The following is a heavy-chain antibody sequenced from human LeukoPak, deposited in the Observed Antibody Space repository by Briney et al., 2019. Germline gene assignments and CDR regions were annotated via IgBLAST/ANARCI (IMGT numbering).Heavy chain of an antibody. CDR3: ARGALNYYDSSGHGAFDI. V-gene: IGHV1-18*01. Sequence: ASVKVSCKASGYTFTSYDINWVRQAPGQGLEWMGWISAYNGNTNYAQKLQGRVTMTTDTSTSTAYMELRSLRSDDTAVYYCARGALNYYDSSGHGAFDIWGQGTMVTVSS. CDR1: GYTFTSYD. CDR2: ISAYNGNT. D-gene: IGHD3-22*01. J-gene: IGHJ3*02.